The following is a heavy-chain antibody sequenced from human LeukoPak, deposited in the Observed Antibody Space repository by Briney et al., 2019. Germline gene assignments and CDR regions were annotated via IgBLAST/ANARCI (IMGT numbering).Heavy chain of an antibody. V-gene: IGHV3-23*01. CDR2: ISGSGGST. Sequence: PGGSLRLSCAASGFTFSSYAMSWVRQAPGKGLGWVSAISGSGGSTYYADSVKGRFTISRDNSKNTLYLQMNSLRAEDTAVYYCAKDSPNYDILTGRFDYWGQGTLVTVSS. J-gene: IGHJ4*02. CDR3: AKDSPNYDILTGRFDY. D-gene: IGHD3-9*01. CDR1: GFTFSSYA.